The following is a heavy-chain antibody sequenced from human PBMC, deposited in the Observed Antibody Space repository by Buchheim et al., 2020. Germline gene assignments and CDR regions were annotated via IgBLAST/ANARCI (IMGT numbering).Heavy chain of an antibody. Sequence: QVQLVQSGAEVKKPGASVKVSCKASGYTFTGYYMHWVRPAPGQGLEWMGWINPNSGGPNYAPKFPGWVTMTRDQSLSPAYMELSRLRSDDTAVYYCASSLSNYYYGMDVWGQGTT. J-gene: IGHJ6*02. V-gene: IGHV1-2*04. CDR2: INPNSGGP. CDR3: ASSLSNYYYGMDV. CDR1: GYTFTGYY.